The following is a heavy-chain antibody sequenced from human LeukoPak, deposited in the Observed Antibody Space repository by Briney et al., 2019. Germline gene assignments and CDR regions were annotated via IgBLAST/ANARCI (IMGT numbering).Heavy chain of an antibody. CDR2: ISSSSSTI. J-gene: IGHJ3*02. CDR3: AREAHAFDI. V-gene: IGHV3-48*01. CDR1: GFTFSSYS. Sequence: PGGSLRLSCAASGFTFSSYSTNWVRQAPGKGLEWVSYISSSSSTIYYADSVKGRFTISRDNAKNSLYLQMNSLRAEDTAVYYCAREAHAFDIWGQGTMVTVSS.